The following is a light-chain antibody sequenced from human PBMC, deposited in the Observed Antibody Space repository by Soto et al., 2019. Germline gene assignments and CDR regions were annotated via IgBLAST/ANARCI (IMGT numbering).Light chain of an antibody. Sequence: DVVMTQTPLSLSVAPGQPASISCKSSQSLLHITGETFLFWYLQKPRQSPQLLIYEVYTRVSGVQARFSGSGSGTDFTLEIRRVETDDVGIYYCMQSTQLPPTFGQGTRLEIK. J-gene: IGKJ5*01. V-gene: IGKV2D-29*02. CDR2: EVY. CDR3: MQSTQLPPT. CDR1: QSLLHITGETF.